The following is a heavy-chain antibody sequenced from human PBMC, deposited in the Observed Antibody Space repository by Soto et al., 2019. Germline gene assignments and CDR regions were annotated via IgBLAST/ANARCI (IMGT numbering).Heavy chain of an antibody. D-gene: IGHD3-22*01. CDR3: AGDSSGYSYDAFDI. CDR1: GFTFSTYG. CDR2: IWYDGSNK. V-gene: IGHV3-33*01. J-gene: IGHJ3*02. Sequence: GGSLRLSCAASGFTFSTYGMHWVHQSPGKGLEWVGIIWYDGSNKYYADSVKGRFTISRDNSKNTLYLQIKSLRAEDTGVYYCAGDSSGYSYDAFDIWGQGTMVTVSS.